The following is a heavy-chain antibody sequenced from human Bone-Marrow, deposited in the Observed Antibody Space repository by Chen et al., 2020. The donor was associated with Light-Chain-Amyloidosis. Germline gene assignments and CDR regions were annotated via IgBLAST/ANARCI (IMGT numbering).Heavy chain of an antibody. V-gene: IGHV1-8*02. CDR1: GYTFTSYY. CDR2: MNPNNGAT. Sequence: QVQLVQSGAEVKKPGASVKVSCKASGYTFTSYYMHWVRQAPGQGLEWMGWMNPNNGATNYAQKFQGRVTMTRNTSISTAYLELSSLRSEDTAMYYCARTGTSGYFYYRWGQGTLVTASS. D-gene: IGHD3-22*01. J-gene: IGHJ4*02. CDR3: ARTGTSGYFYYR.